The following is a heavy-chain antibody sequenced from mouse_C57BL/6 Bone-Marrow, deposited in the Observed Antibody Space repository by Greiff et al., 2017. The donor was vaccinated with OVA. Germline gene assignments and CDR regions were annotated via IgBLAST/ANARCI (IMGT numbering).Heavy chain of an antibody. CDR2: INPNNGGT. V-gene: IGHV1-26*01. D-gene: IGHD3-3*01. CDR3: ARLGGNSVHFDY. CDR1: GYTFTDYY. Sequence: EVKLQQSGPELVKPGASVKISCKASGYTFTDYYMNWVKQSHGKSLEWIGDINPNNGGTSYNQKFKGKATLTVDKSSSTAYMELRSLTSEDSAVYYCARLGGNSVHFDYWGQGTTLTVSS. J-gene: IGHJ2*01.